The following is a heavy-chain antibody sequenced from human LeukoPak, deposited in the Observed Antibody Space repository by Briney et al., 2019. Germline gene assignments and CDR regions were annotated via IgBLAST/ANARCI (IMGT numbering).Heavy chain of an antibody. CDR3: ASNIPIVVMTGGYYYGMDV. Sequence: PSQTLSLTCAVSGDSISSGGYYWSWIRQHPGKGLEWIGYIYYSGSTYYNPSLKSRVTISVDTSKNQFSLKLSSVTAADTAVYYCASNIPIVVMTGGYYYGMDVWGQGTTVTVSS. CDR2: IYYSGST. J-gene: IGHJ6*02. CDR1: GDSISSGGYY. V-gene: IGHV4-31*11. D-gene: IGHD2-21*02.